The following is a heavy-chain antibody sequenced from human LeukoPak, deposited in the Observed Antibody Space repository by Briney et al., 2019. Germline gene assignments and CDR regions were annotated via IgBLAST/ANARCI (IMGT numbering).Heavy chain of an antibody. J-gene: IGHJ2*01. D-gene: IGHD3-16*01. CDR2: NYYTGTT. CDR1: GDPIRSSY. CDR3: ARRGGLNRGYWYFDL. V-gene: IGHV4-59*01. Sequence: SETLSLTCTVSGDPIRSSYWSWIRQPPGKGLEWIGYNYYTGTTTYNPSLKSRVTISVDTSKNQFSLNLSSVTAADTAVYYCARRGGLNRGYWYFDLWGRGTLVTVSS.